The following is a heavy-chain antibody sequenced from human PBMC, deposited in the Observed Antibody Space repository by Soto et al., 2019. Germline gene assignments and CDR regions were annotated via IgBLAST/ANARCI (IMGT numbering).Heavy chain of an antibody. CDR3: ARMTLVRLDL. CDR1: GVSFNSYG. Sequence: QVQLLQSGAEVKRPGSSVRVSCKASGVSFNSYGFAWVRQAPGHWLEWLGKITPNMPLTNYAQSFQGRVTIPAETSTSTSYLELTSLPSEATAVYYCARMTLVRLDLWGQGTLVTVSS. D-gene: IGHD2-21*01. V-gene: IGHV1-69*09. J-gene: IGHJ4*02. CDR2: ITPNMPLT.